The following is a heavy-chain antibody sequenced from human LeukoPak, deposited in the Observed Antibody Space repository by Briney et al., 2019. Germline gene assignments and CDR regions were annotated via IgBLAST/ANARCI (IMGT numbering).Heavy chain of an antibody. CDR3: ARASGSYSDFDY. J-gene: IGHJ4*02. CDR1: GFTFSSYW. Sequence: GGSLRLSCAASGFTFSSYWMSWVRQAPGKGLERVSNIKQDGSEKYYVDSVKGRFTISRDNAKNSLYLQMNRLRAEDTAVYYCARASGSYSDFDYWGQGTLVTVSS. CDR2: IKQDGSEK. D-gene: IGHD1-26*01. V-gene: IGHV3-7*01.